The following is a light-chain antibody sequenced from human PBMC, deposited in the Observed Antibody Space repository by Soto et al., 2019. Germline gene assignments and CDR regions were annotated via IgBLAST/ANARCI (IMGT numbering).Light chain of an antibody. Sequence: QSALTQPASVSGSPGQSITISCTGTSSDFGNYNLVSWYQQHPGKVPKLILFEVNKRPSGVSGRFSGSKSGNTASLTISGLQAEDEADYYCATWDSRLRALLFGGGTQLTVL. J-gene: IGLJ2*01. V-gene: IGLV2-23*02. CDR3: ATWDSRLRALL. CDR1: SSDFGNYNL. CDR2: EVN.